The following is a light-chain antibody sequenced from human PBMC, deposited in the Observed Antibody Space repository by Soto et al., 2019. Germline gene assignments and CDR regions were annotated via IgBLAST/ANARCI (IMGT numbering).Light chain of an antibody. J-gene: IGLJ2*01. Sequence: QSALTQPASVSGSPGQSITISCTGTSSDVGSYNLVSWYQQHPGKAPKLMLYEGSKRPSGVSNRFSGSKSGNTASLTISGLQAEDEPGYDCCPSAGRRTSVVSGGGTKLPL. CDR1: SSDVGSYNL. CDR3: CPSAGRRTSVV. V-gene: IGLV2-23*01. CDR2: EGS.